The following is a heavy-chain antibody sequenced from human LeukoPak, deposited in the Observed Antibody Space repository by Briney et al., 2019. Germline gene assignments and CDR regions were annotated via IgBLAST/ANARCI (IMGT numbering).Heavy chain of an antibody. CDR1: GFTFSTFA. Sequence: GGPLRLSCAASGFTFSTFAMIWVRQPPGKAPEWVSSIFPSGGEIHYADSVRGRFTISRDNSKSTLSLQMNSLRAEDTAIYYCATYRQVLLPFESWGQGTLVTVSS. CDR2: IFPSGGEI. V-gene: IGHV3-23*01. J-gene: IGHJ4*02. D-gene: IGHD2-8*02. CDR3: ATYRQVLLPFES.